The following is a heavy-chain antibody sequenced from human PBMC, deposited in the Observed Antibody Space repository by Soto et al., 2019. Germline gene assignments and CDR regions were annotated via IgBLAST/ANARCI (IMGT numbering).Heavy chain of an antibody. J-gene: IGHJ4*02. D-gene: IGHD2-8*01. CDR1: GFTFSTYW. V-gene: IGHV3-74*01. Sequence: PGGSLRLSCAASGFTFSTYWMHWVRQAPGKGLVWVSRINSDGSSTNYAESVKGRFTISRDNAKNTLYLHMNSLRAEDTAVYYCAGRDCNNGICYFYWGQGTLVTVSS. CDR2: INSDGSST. CDR3: AGRDCNNGICYFY.